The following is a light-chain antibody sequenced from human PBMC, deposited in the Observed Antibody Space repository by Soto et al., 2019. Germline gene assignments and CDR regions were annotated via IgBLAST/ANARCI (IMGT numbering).Light chain of an antibody. V-gene: IGKV3-20*01. CDR1: QSVRSN. CDR2: GAS. J-gene: IGKJ1*01. Sequence: EVVMTQSPATLSVSPGERATLSCRASQSVRSNLAWYQQKPGQAPRLLIYGASTRATGIPDRFSGSGSGTDFTLTLSRLEPEDSAVYYCQQYGRSSSTFGQGTKVDIK. CDR3: QQYGRSSST.